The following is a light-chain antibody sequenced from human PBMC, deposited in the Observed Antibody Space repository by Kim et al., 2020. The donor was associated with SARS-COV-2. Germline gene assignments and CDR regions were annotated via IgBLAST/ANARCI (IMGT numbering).Light chain of an antibody. V-gene: IGKV3-20*01. Sequence: LSPGNTTTLDCWASQSVSSTFLAWYQQKPGQAPRLLIYGASSRATGIPDRFTGGGSGTDFTLTISRLEPEDFAVYYCQQYASSPCTFGQGTKLEI. CDR3: QQYASSPCT. CDR1: QSVSSTF. CDR2: GAS. J-gene: IGKJ2*02.